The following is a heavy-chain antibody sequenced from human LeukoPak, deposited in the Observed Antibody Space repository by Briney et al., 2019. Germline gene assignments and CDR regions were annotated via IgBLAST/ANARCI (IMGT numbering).Heavy chain of an antibody. D-gene: IGHD6-19*01. V-gene: IGHV4-4*07. Sequence: KSSETLSQACTVSGGSISNYHWSWIRQPAGKGLEWIGQIHTSGSTNYNPPLKSRVTMSIDTTEDQVSLTIRSVTAADTAFYYCARRDISSGWSFDYWAQGTLVTVSS. CDR2: IHTSGST. J-gene: IGHJ4*02. CDR3: ARRDISSGWSFDY. CDR1: GGSISNYH.